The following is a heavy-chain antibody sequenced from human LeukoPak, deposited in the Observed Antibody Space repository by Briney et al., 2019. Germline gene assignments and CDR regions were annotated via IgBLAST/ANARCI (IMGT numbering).Heavy chain of an antibody. J-gene: IGHJ3*02. V-gene: IGHV4-39*07. Sequence: PSETLSLTCTVSGGSISSSSYYWGWIRQPPGKGLEWIGSIYYSGSTYYNPSLKSRVTISVDTSKNQFSLKLSSVTAADTAVYYCARDALSYYYDSSGYYFDAFDIWGQGTMVTVSS. CDR3: ARDALSYYYDSSGYYFDAFDI. CDR1: GGSISSSSYY. CDR2: IYYSGST. D-gene: IGHD3-22*01.